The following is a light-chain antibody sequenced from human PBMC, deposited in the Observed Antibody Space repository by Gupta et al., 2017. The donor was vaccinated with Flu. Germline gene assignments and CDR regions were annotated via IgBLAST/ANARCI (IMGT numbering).Light chain of an antibody. Sequence: SRGEGATMNCKSSQSVLSTADNKNCVAWYQQKPGQPPQLLIYWASIRESGVPDRFRGSGSGTDFTLTITRLQPEDVAVYYCQQYYGSPRTFGQGTKVEIK. CDR3: QQYYGSPRT. CDR2: WAS. J-gene: IGKJ1*01. V-gene: IGKV4-1*01. CDR1: QSVLSTADNKNC.